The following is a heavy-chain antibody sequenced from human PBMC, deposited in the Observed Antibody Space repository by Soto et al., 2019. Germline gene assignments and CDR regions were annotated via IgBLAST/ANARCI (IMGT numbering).Heavy chain of an antibody. CDR1: GSSFSSYW. CDR3: VRDVGFDYVN. D-gene: IGHD3-16*01. V-gene: IGHV3-7*01. J-gene: IGHJ4*02. CDR2: IKQDESEK. Sequence: EVQLVESGGGLVQPGGSLRISCKGSGSSFSSYWMSWVRQAPGKGLEWVASIKQDESEKYYVDSVKGRFTISRDNVDDSVFLHMNSLSAEDTAVYFCVRDVGFDYVNWGQGTLVTVSS.